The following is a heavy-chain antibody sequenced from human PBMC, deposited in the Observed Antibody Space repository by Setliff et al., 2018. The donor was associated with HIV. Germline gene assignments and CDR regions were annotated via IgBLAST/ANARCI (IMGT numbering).Heavy chain of an antibody. J-gene: IGHJ6*03. CDR3: ARDGYTNGYGYYYFYMDV. CDR2: IYETGST. CDR1: GDSISGYY. Sequence: SETLSLTCTVSGDSISGYYWSWIRQSPRKGLEWIGFIYETGSTYYNPSLKSRVSISIDTSKNQFSLKLSSVTAADTAVYFCARDGYTNGYGYYYFYMDVWGKGTTVTVSS. V-gene: IGHV4-59*12. D-gene: IGHD5-18*01.